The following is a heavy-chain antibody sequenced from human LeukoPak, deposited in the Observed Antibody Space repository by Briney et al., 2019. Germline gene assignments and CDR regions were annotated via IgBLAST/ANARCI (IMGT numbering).Heavy chain of an antibody. J-gene: IGHJ4*02. Sequence: GGSLRLSCAVSGITLSNYGMTWVRQAPGKGLEWVAGISDRGGSTNYADSVKGRFSISRDNSKNTLSLQMNSLRADDTAVYYCAKSHSVTYRGYFDSWGQGTLVTVSS. CDR2: ISDRGGST. CDR1: GITLSNYG. D-gene: IGHD4-23*01. CDR3: AKSHSVTYRGYFDS. V-gene: IGHV3-23*01.